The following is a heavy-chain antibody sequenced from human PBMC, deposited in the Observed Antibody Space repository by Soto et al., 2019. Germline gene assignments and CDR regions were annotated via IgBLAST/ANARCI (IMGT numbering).Heavy chain of an antibody. Sequence: QMQLVQSGAEVKKPGSSVKVSCKASEGTLSSFINYPINWVRQAPGQGLEWMGGIVPNVGTVNYAQKFQGRVTITADKSTGTAYMEVSSLRSEDTALYYCARRDTSGFLRYFDNWGQGTLVTVSS. CDR3: ARRDTSGFLRYFDN. D-gene: IGHD3-3*01. J-gene: IGHJ4*02. CDR2: IVPNVGTV. V-gene: IGHV1-69*06. CDR1: EGTLSSFINYP.